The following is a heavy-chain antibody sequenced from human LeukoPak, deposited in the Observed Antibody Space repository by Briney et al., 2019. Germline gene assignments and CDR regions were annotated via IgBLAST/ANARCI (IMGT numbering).Heavy chain of an antibody. J-gene: IGHJ6*02. CDR1: GYTFTSYG. Sequence: ASVKVSCKASGYTFTSYGISWVRQAPGQGLEWMGWINPNSGGTNYAQKFQGRVTMTRDTSISTAYMELSRLRSDDTAVYYCARCKDYYYGMDVWGQGTTVTVSS. CDR3: ARCKDYYYGMDV. D-gene: IGHD2/OR15-2a*01. V-gene: IGHV1-2*02. CDR2: INPNSGGT.